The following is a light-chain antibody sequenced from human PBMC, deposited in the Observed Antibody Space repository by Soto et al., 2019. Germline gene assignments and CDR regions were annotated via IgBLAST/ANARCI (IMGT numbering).Light chain of an antibody. CDR1: QSVSSN. CDR3: QQYAGPPTT. CDR2: GAS. Sequence: EIVMTQSPATLSVSPGERATLSCRASQSVSSNLAWYQQKPGQAPRLLIYGASSRATGIPDRFSGSGSGTDFTLTISRLEPEDFAVYFCQQYAGPPTTFGQGTRLEIK. J-gene: IGKJ5*01. V-gene: IGKV3-20*01.